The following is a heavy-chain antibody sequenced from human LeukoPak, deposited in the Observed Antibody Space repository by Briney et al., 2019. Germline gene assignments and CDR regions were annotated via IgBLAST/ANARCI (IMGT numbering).Heavy chain of an antibody. CDR3: ARDASGIFDY. CDR1: GFTFGDYA. CDR2: FSGSGGNT. Sequence: PGGSLRLSCTASGFTFGDYAMSWFRQAPGKGLEWVSAFSGSGGNTYYADSVKGRFTISRDNSKNTLYLQMNSLRAEDTAVYYCARDASGIFDYWGQGTLVTVSS. J-gene: IGHJ4*02. V-gene: IGHV3-23*01.